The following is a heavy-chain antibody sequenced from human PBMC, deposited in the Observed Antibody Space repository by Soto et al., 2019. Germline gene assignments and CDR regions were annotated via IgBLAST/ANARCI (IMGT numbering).Heavy chain of an antibody. CDR1: GYSFTSYW. Sequence: GESLKISCKGSGYSFTSYWIGWVRQMPGKGLEWMGIIYPGDSDTRYSPSFQGQVTISADKSISTAYLQWSSLKASDTAMYYCARHNWHCSSTSCYSSDDYYGIDVWGQGTTVTVSS. V-gene: IGHV5-51*01. J-gene: IGHJ6*02. CDR2: IYPGDSDT. CDR3: ARHNWHCSSTSCYSSDDYYGIDV. D-gene: IGHD2-2*01.